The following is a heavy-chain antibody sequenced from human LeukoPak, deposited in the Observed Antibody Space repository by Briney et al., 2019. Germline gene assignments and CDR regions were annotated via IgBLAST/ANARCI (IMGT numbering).Heavy chain of an antibody. CDR2: IIGGAGGT. V-gene: IGHV3-23*01. J-gene: IGHJ4*02. Sequence: PGGSLRLSCAASGFSFSSHGMSWVRQAPGKGPEWVSGIIGGAGGTYYADSVKGRFTISRDNAKNTLYLQMNSLRAEDTAVYYCAHGSMYQLDYWGQGTLVTVSS. D-gene: IGHD2-2*01. CDR3: AHGSMYQLDY. CDR1: GFSFSSHG.